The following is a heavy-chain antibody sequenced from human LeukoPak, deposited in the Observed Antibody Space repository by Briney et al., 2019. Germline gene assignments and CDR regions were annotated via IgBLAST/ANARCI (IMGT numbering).Heavy chain of an antibody. D-gene: IGHD1-26*01. J-gene: IGHJ4*02. CDR2: IYTSGST. CDR1: GGSISSGSYY. Sequence: SETLSLTCTVSGGSISSGSYYWSWIRQPAGKGLEWIGRIYTSGSTNYNPSLKSRATISVDTSKNQFSLKLSSVTAADTAVYYCASGIVSGSFDYWGQGTLVTVSS. V-gene: IGHV4-61*02. CDR3: ASGIVSGSFDY.